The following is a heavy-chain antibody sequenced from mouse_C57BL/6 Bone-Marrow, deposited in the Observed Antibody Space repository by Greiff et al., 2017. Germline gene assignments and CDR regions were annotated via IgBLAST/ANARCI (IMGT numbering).Heavy chain of an antibody. CDR1: GFTFTSYW. J-gene: IGHJ1*03. CDR3: AIRLGHWYFDV. D-gene: IGHD4-1*01. V-gene: IGHV1-74*01. Sequence: QVQLQQPGAELVKPGASVKVSCKASGFTFTSYWMHWVKQRPGQGLEWIGRINPSDSDTNYTQKVKGKATFTVDNSSSTVYMQLSCLTSHDSSVYCCAIRLGHWYFDVWGTGTTVTVSS. CDR2: INPSDSDT.